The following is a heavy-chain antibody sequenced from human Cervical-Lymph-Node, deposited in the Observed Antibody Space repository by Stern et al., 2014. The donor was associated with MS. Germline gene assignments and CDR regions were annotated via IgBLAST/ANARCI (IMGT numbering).Heavy chain of an antibody. D-gene: IGHD3-10*01. V-gene: IGHV1-69*09. Sequence: QVQLVQSGAEVKKPGSSVKVSCKASGGTFSSYAISWVRQAPGQGLEWMGRIIPILGIANYAQKFQGRVTITADKSTSTAYMELSSLRSEDTAVYYCARDVYGSGSYHKGTNYYYYYGMDVWGQGTTVTVSS. CDR3: ARDVYGSGSYHKGTNYYYYYGMDV. J-gene: IGHJ6*02. CDR2: IIPILGIA. CDR1: GGTFSSYA.